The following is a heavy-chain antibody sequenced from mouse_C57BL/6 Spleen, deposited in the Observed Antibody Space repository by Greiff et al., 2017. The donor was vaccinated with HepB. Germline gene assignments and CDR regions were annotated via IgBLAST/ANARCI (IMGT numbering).Heavy chain of an antibody. D-gene: IGHD2-3*01. J-gene: IGHJ4*01. CDR3: ATGDGYYSGYYAMDY. CDR2: INPYNGGT. CDR1: GYTFTDYY. Sequence: VQLQQSGPVLVKPGASVKMSCKASGYTFTDYYMNWVKQSHGKSLEWIGVINPYNGGTSYNQKFKGKATLTVDTSSSTAYMELNSLTSEDSAVYYCATGDGYYSGYYAMDYWGQGTSVTVSS. V-gene: IGHV1-19*01.